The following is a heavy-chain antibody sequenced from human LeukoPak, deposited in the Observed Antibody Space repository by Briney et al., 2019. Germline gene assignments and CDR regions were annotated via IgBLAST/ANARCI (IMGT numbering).Heavy chain of an antibody. CDR1: GYTFTSYD. CDR2: INPSGGST. J-gene: IGHJ4*02. Sequence: ASVKVSCKASGYTFTSYDMHWVRQAPGQGLEWMGIINPSGGSTSYAQKFQGRVTMTRDTSTSTVYMELSSLRSEDTAVYYCARARTPYYYDSSGYYDFDYWGQGTLATVSS. D-gene: IGHD3-22*01. CDR3: ARARTPYYYDSSGYYDFDY. V-gene: IGHV1-46*01.